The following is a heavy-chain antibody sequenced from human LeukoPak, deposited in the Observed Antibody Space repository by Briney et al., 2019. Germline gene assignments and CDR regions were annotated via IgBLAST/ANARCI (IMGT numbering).Heavy chain of an antibody. J-gene: IGHJ6*03. CDR2: INSDGTST. D-gene: IGHD2-2*02. CDR3: ARENFRYPSMDV. CDR1: GFTFSSHW. Sequence: GGSLRLSCEASGFTFSSHWMHWVRQAPGKGLVWVSRINSDGTSTSYADSVKGRLTISRDNAKNTLYLQMNSLRAEDTAVYYCARENFRYPSMDVWGKGTTVTVSS. V-gene: IGHV3-74*01.